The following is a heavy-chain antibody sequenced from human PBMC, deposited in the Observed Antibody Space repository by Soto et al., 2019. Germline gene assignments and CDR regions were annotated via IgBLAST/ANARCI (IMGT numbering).Heavy chain of an antibody. Sequence: SVKVSCKASGGTFSSYAISWVRQAPGQGLEWMGGIIPIFGTANYAQKFQGRVTITADESTSTAYMELSSLRSEDTAVYYCARGGRQQLEPYYNYYGMDVWGQGTTVTVSS. V-gene: IGHV1-69*13. CDR3: ARGGRQQLEPYYNYYGMDV. CDR1: GGTFSSYA. D-gene: IGHD6-13*01. J-gene: IGHJ6*02. CDR2: IIPIFGTA.